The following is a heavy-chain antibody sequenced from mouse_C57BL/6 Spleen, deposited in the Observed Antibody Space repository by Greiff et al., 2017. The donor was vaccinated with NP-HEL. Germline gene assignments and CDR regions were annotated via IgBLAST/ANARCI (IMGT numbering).Heavy chain of an antibody. V-gene: IGHV5-4*03. CDR3: ARASNYDYDDPPGY. CDR2: ISDGGSYT. CDR1: GFTFSSYA. J-gene: IGHJ3*02. Sequence: EVKLMESGGGLVKPGGSLKLSCAASGFTFSSYAMSWVRQTPEKRLEWVATISDGGSYTYYPDNVKGRFTISRDNANNNLYLQISHLTSEDTAMYSSARASNYDYDDPPGYWGNAALVTVS. D-gene: IGHD2-4*01.